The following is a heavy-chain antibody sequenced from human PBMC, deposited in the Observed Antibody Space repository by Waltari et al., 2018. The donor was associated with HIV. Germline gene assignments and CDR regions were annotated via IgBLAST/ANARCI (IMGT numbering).Heavy chain of an antibody. J-gene: IGHJ5*02. CDR3: ARGIPVVVVAATPTDWSPWFDP. V-gene: IGHV4-34*01. D-gene: IGHD2-15*01. CDR2: INHSRST. Sequence: QVQLKQWGAGLLKPSATMSLTCAVYGGCFSGYYWSCTRLPPGQGLVWIGEINHSRSTNYNPSLKGRVAISVDTSKNQFSRKLSSVTAADTAVYYCARGIPVVVVAATPTDWSPWFDPWGQGTLVTVSS. CDR1: GGCFSGYY.